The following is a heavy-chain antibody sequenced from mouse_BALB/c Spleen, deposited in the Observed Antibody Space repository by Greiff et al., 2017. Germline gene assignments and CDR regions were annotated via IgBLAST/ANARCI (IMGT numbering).Heavy chain of an antibody. CDR1: GFTFSDYY. CDR2: ISDGGSYT. V-gene: IGHV5-4*02. Sequence: EVKLMESGGGLVKPGGSLKLSCAASGFTFSDYYMYWVRQTPEKRLEWVATISDGGSYTYYPDSVKGRFTISRDNAKNNLYLQMSSLKSEDTAMYYCARGGTRYYYAMDYWGQGTSVTVSS. J-gene: IGHJ4*01. CDR3: ARGGTRYYYAMDY. D-gene: IGHD3-3*01.